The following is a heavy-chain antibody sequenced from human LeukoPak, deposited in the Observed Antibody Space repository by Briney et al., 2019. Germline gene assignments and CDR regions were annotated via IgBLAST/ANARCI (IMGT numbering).Heavy chain of an antibody. J-gene: IGHJ4*02. Sequence: PSETLSLTCRVSGYSISSGYYWGWIRQPPGKGLEWLGSIDHSGSTSYNSSLKSRVTISLDTSKNQFSLKLSSVTAADTAVYYCARGGYYYASSGVFDYWGQGTLVTVSS. CDR2: IDHSGST. CDR1: GYSISSGYY. CDR3: ARGGYYYASSGVFDY. D-gene: IGHD3-22*01. V-gene: IGHV4-38-2*02.